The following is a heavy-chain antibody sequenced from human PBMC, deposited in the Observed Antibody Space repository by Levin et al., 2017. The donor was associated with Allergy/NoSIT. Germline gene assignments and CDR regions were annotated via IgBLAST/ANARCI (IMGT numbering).Heavy chain of an antibody. CDR1: GGSFSGYY. J-gene: IGHJ4*02. CDR2: INHSGST. CDR3: AITDYDYVWGTYRFDY. Sequence: SCAVYGGSFSGYYWSWIRQPPGKGLEWIGEINHSGSTNYNPSLKSRVTISVDTSKNQFSLKLSSVTAADTAVYYCAITDYDYVWGTYRFDYWGQGTLVTVSS. D-gene: IGHD3-16*02. V-gene: IGHV4-34*01.